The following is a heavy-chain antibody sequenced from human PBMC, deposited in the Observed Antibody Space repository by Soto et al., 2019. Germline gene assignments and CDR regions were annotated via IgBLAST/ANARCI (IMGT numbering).Heavy chain of an antibody. CDR3: ARADDYIWGSYRYPLNFDY. V-gene: IGHV1-18*01. D-gene: IGHD3-16*02. J-gene: IGHJ4*02. CDR2: ISAYNGNT. Sequence: ASVKVSCKASGYTFTSYGISWVRLAPGQGLEWMGWISAYNGNTNYAQKLQGRVTMTTDTSTSTAYMELRSLRSDDTAVYYCARADDYIWGSYRYPLNFDYWGQGTLVTVSS. CDR1: GYTFTSYG.